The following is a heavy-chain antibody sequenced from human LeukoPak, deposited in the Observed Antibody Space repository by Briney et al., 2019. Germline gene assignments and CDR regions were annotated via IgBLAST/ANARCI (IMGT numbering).Heavy chain of an antibody. D-gene: IGHD5-18*01. V-gene: IGHV2-5*01. CDR2: IYWNDDK. Sequence: SGPTLVKPTRTLTLTCTFSGFSLSTSGVGVGWIRQPPGKALEWLALIYWNDDKRYSPSLKSRLTITKDTSKNQVVLTMTNMDPVDTATYYCAHHPYSYGGGYFDYWGQGTLVTVSS. CDR3: AHHPYSYGGGYFDY. J-gene: IGHJ4*02. CDR1: GFSLSTSGVG.